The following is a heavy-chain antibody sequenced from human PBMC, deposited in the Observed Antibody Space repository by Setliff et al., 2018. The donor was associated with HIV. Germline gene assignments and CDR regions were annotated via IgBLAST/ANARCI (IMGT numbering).Heavy chain of an antibody. CDR1: GGTFNTYT. J-gene: IGHJ4*02. Sequence: SVKVSCKASGGTFNTYTITWVRQAPGQGLEWMGGIIPFTGTTNYAQKFQGRVTITTDESRSIVYMEVSSLRSEDTAVYCCARAPRLTMIRGVFDYWGQGTLVTVSS. CDR3: ARAPRLTMIRGVFDY. CDR2: IIPFTGTT. D-gene: IGHD3-10*01. V-gene: IGHV1-69*16.